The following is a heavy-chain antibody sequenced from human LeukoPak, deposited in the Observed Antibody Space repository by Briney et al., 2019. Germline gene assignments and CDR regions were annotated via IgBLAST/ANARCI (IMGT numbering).Heavy chain of an antibody. Sequence: PSETLSLACTVSGGSISSGGYYWSWIRQHPGTGPEWIGYIYYSGSTYYNPSLKSRVTISVDTSKNQFSLKLSSVTAADTAVYYCARDGRGIAAAGFDYWGQGTLVTVSS. D-gene: IGHD6-13*01. CDR1: GGSISSGGYY. J-gene: IGHJ4*02. CDR2: IYYSGST. CDR3: ARDGRGIAAAGFDY. V-gene: IGHV4-31*03.